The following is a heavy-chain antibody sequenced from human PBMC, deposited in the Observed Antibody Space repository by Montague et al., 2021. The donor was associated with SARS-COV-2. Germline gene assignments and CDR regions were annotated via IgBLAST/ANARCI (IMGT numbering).Heavy chain of an antibody. CDR3: ARANPRGASWAY. CDR1: GFLFSGYW. J-gene: IGHJ4*02. CDR2: IEENGGEK. D-gene: IGHD1-14*01. Sequence: SLRLSCAASGFLFSGYWMSWFRQAPGKGPEWVAEIEENGGEKNYVDSVKGRFTISRDNAKNSLYLHMNSLRGGDTALYFCARANPRGASWAYWGQGTLVTVSS. V-gene: IGHV3-7*01.